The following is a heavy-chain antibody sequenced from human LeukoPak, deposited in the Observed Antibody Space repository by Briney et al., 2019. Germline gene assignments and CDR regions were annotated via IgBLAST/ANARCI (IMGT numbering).Heavy chain of an antibody. Sequence: GGSLRLSCAASGFTLSSYWMSWVRQAPGKGLEWVSYISSSGSTIYYADSVKGRFTISRDNAKNSLYLQMNSLRAEDTAVYYCARDPIGDREDLDYWGQGTLVTVSS. CDR1: GFTLSSYW. J-gene: IGHJ4*02. D-gene: IGHD2-21*02. V-gene: IGHV3-48*04. CDR2: ISSSGSTI. CDR3: ARDPIGDREDLDY.